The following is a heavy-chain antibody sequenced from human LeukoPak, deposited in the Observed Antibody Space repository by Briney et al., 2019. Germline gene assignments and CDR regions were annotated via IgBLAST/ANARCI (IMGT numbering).Heavy chain of an antibody. CDR1: GGSISSYY. D-gene: IGHD5-18*01. J-gene: IGHJ4*02. CDR2: IYYSGST. CDR3: AGVSGTAMVTRFDY. V-gene: IGHV4-59*01. Sequence: PSETLSLTCTVSGGSISSYYWSWFRQPPAEGLVWIGYIYYSGSTNYNPSLKSRVTISVDTSKNQFSLKLSSVTAADTAVYYCAGVSGTAMVTRFDYWGQGTPVTVSS.